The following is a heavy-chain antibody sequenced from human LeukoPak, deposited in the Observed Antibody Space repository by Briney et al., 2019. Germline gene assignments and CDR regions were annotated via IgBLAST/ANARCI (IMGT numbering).Heavy chain of an antibody. CDR2: IYPGDSDT. J-gene: IGHJ4*02. CDR3: ARHAVRDGYNRHNDY. V-gene: IGHV5-51*01. D-gene: IGHD5-24*01. CDR1: GYTFTSHW. Sequence: GESLKISCKASGYTFTSHWIAWVRQMPGKGLEWMGIIYPGDSDTRYSPSFQGQVTISVDKSISTVYLQWNSLKASDTAMYYCARHAVRDGYNRHNDYWGQGTLVTVSS.